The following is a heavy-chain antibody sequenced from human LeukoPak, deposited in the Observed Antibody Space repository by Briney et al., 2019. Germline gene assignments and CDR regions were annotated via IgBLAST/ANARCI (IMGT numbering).Heavy chain of an antibody. J-gene: IGHJ4*02. V-gene: IGHV3-48*01. CDR1: GFTFSSHS. Sequence: GGSLRLSCAASGFTFSSHSMNWVRQAPGKGLGWVSSNSRRSSTTSFPDSLKGPFTLPRDNAKNSLYLQKNRLRAEDTAVYYCARGAYYYEDWGQGTLVTVSS. D-gene: IGHD3-22*01. CDR2: NSRRSSTT. CDR3: ARGAYYYED.